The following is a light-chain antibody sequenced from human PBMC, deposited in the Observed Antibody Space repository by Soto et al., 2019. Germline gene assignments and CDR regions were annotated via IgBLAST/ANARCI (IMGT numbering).Light chain of an antibody. V-gene: IGKV1-9*01. Sequence: IQLTQSPSSLSASVGDRVTISCRASQDIGNYLAWYQQKPGEAPKLLIYDASTLQSGVPLRFGGSGSGTDFTLTISSLQPEDFATYYCQQLNKYPVTFGHGTRLEIK. CDR3: QQLNKYPVT. CDR1: QDIGNY. CDR2: DAS. J-gene: IGKJ5*01.